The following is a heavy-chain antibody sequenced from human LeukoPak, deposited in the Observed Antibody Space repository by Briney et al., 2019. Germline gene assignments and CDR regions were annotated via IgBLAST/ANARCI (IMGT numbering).Heavy chain of an antibody. Sequence: ASVKVSCKASGYMFISYNMQWVRQAPGQGLEWMGMVSGSGVHTKYAQKFRDRVTMTSDTSTSTVYMELSSLTSDDTAVYYCARDQNYATDYWGQGTLGT. V-gene: IGHV1-46*03. D-gene: IGHD2-2*01. CDR1: GYMFISYN. CDR3: ARDQNYATDY. CDR2: VSGSGVHT. J-gene: IGHJ4*02.